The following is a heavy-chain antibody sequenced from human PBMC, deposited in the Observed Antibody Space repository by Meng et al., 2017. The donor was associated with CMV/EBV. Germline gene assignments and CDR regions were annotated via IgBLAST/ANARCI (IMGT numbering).Heavy chain of an antibody. CDR3: ARDRMVRGVISNYNWFDP. D-gene: IGHD3-10*01. Sequence: SETLSLTCTVSGGSVSSGSYYWSWIRQPPGKGLEWIGYTYYSGSTNYNPSLKSRVTISVDTSKNQFSLKLSSVTAAGTAVYYCARDRMVRGVISNYNWFDPWGQGTLVTVSS. J-gene: IGHJ5*02. CDR2: TYYSGST. V-gene: IGHV4-61*01. CDR1: GGSVSSGSYY.